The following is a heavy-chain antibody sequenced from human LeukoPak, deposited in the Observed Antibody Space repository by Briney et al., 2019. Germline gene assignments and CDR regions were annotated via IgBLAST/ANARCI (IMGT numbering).Heavy chain of an antibody. Sequence: GGSLRLSCAASGFTVSSNYMSWVRQAPGKGLEWVSVIYSGGSTYYADSVKGRFTISRDNSKNTLYLQMNSLRAEDTAVYYCARDLYFHCSSTSCSDYYYGMDVWGQGTTVTVSS. D-gene: IGHD2-2*01. CDR3: ARDLYFHCSSTSCSDYYYGMDV. J-gene: IGHJ6*02. V-gene: IGHV3-66*01. CDR2: IYSGGST. CDR1: GFTVSSNY.